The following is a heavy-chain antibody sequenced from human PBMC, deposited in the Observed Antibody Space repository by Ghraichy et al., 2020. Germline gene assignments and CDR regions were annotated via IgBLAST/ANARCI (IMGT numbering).Heavy chain of an antibody. CDR1: GYIITKLF. V-gene: IGHV1-24*01. Sequence: ASVKVSCKVSGYIITKLFMHWVRQAPGKGLEWVGVFDPEDRETIYAPKFQGRLTMTEDLSSHTAYLQVNNLRSEDTAVYYCATVERWPRTKGVTYWGQGTLITVSS. J-gene: IGHJ4*02. D-gene: IGHD1/OR15-1a*01. CDR2: FDPEDRET. CDR3: ATVERWPRTKGVTY.